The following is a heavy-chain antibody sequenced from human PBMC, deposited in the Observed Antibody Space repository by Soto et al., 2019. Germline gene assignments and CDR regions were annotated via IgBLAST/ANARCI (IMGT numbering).Heavy chain of an antibody. CDR1: GGTFSSYA. Sequence: SVKVSCKASGGTFSSYAISWVRQAPGQGLEWMGGIIPIFGTANYAQKFQGRVTITADESTSTAYMELSSLRSEDTAVYYCARDQQGLDYYYGMDVWGQGTTVTVSS. J-gene: IGHJ6*02. CDR2: IIPIFGTA. CDR3: ARDQQGLDYYYGMDV. V-gene: IGHV1-69*13.